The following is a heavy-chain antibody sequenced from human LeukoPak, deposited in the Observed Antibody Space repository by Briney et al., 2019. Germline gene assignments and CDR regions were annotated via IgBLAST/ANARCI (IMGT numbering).Heavy chain of an antibody. V-gene: IGHV4-59*01. Sequence: SETLSLTCTVSGGSISSYYWSWIRQPPGKGLEWIGYIYYSVSTNYNPSLKSRVTISVDTSKNQFSLKLSSVTAADTAVYYCARVRSSGWGKNFDYWGQGTLVTVSS. CDR3: ARVRSSGWGKNFDY. CDR1: GGSISSYY. J-gene: IGHJ4*02. D-gene: IGHD6-19*01. CDR2: IYYSVST.